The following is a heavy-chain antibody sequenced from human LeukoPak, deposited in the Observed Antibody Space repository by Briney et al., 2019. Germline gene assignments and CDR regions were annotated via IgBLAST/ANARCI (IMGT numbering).Heavy chain of an antibody. D-gene: IGHD6-13*01. V-gene: IGHV4-39*01. CDR3: ARWADIAAAGGHDY. CDR1: GGSISSGSYY. J-gene: IGHJ4*02. Sequence: PSETLSLTCTVSGGSISSGSYYWGWIRQPPGKGLEWIGSIYYSGSTYYNPSLKSRVTISVDTSKNQFSLKLSSVTAADTAVYYCARWADIAAAGGHDYWGQGTLVTVSS. CDR2: IYYSGST.